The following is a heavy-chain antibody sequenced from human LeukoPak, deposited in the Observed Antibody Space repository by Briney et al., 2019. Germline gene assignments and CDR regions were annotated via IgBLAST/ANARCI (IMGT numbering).Heavy chain of an antibody. V-gene: IGHV4-59*12. D-gene: IGHD2-2*01. J-gene: IGHJ4*02. CDR2: IYYSGST. Sequence: SETLSLTCTVSGGSISSYYWSWIRQPPGKGLEWIGYIYYSGSTNYNPSLKSRVTISVDTSKNQFSLKLSSVTAADTAVYYCANVEPLYCSSTSCYAHWGQGTLVTVSS. CDR3: ANVEPLYCSSTSCYAH. CDR1: GGSISSYY.